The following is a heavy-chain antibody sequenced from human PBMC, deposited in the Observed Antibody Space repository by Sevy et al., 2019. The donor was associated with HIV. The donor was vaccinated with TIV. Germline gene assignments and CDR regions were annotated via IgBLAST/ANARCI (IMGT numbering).Heavy chain of an antibody. CDR3: ARVVAARRGYYFDS. V-gene: IGHV3-30-3*01. CDR1: GFTFTDDA. D-gene: IGHD6-6*01. CDR2: ISFNGGTK. J-gene: IGHJ4*02. Sequence: GGSLRLSCAASGFTFTDDAMHWVHQAPGKELEWVAVISFNGGTKNYADSLKGRFTISRDNSKNILYLEMNSLRPEDTALYYCARVVAARRGYYFDSWGPGTLVTVSS.